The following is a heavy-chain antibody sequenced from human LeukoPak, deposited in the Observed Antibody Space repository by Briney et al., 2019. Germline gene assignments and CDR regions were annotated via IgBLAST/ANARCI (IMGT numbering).Heavy chain of an antibody. D-gene: IGHD1-14*01. CDR1: GGSISSGGYS. CDR2: IYYSGST. Sequence: PSETLSLTCTVSGGSISSGGYSWSWIRQHPGKGLEWIGYIYYSGSTYYNPSLKSRVTISVDTSKNQFSLKLSSVTAADTVVYYCATTPRTNNWFDPWGQGTLVTVSS. J-gene: IGHJ5*02. CDR3: ATTPRTNNWFDP. V-gene: IGHV4-31*03.